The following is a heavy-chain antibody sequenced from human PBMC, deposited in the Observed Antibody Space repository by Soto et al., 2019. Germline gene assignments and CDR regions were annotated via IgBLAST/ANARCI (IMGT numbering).Heavy chain of an antibody. CDR2: ISAHNGKT. Sequence: QVHLVQSGAEVKKPGASVKVSCKGSGYAFTTYGITWVRQAPGQGLERMGWISAHNGKTNYAQKPQGKVTVTRDTSTSTAYMELRSLRSDDTAVYYCARGRYGDYWGQGALVTVSS. D-gene: IGHD1-1*01. CDR1: GYAFTTYG. J-gene: IGHJ4*02. CDR3: ARGRYGDY. V-gene: IGHV1-18*01.